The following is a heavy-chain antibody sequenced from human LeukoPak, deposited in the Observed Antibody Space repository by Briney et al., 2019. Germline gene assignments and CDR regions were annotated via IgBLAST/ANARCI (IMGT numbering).Heavy chain of an antibody. V-gene: IGHV3-33*01. CDR3: ARFGGYDVHYFDY. CDR1: GFTFSSYG. CDR2: IWYYGSNQ. J-gene: IGHJ4*02. Sequence: GGSLRLSCAASGFTFSSYGMQWVRQAPGKGLEGVAVIWYYGSNQYYAASVQGRFTISRDNSKNTLYLQMNSLRAEDPAVYYCARFGGYDVHYFDYWGQGTLLTVSS. D-gene: IGHD5-12*01.